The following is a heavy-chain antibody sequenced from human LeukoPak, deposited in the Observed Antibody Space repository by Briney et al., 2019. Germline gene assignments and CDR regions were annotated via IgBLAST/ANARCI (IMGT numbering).Heavy chain of an antibody. CDR1: GFSLSRFG. Sequence: GGSLRLSCVASGFSLSRFGMHWVRQAPGKGLEWVAFIRYDGSNKYYADSVKGRFTISRDNSKNTLYLQMNSLRAEDTAVYYCAKVAYYYMDVWGKGATVTVSS. J-gene: IGHJ6*03. CDR2: IRYDGSNK. CDR3: AKVAYYYMDV. V-gene: IGHV3-30*02.